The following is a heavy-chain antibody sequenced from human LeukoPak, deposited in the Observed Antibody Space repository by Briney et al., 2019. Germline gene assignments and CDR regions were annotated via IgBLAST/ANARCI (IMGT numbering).Heavy chain of an antibody. CDR2: ITGSSSYI. V-gene: IGHV3-21*01. J-gene: IGHJ4*02. CDR1: GFTFSTYS. CDR3: ARDRSSGWYDY. D-gene: IGHD6-19*01. Sequence: GGSLRLSCAASGFTFSTYSMNWVRQAPGKGLEWVSSITGSSSYIYYADSMKGRFNISRHNAKNSLYLQMSSLRAEDTAVYYCARDRSSGWYDYWGQGTLVTVSS.